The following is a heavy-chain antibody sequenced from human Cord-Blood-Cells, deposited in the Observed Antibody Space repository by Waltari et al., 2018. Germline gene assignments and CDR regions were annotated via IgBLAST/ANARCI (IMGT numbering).Heavy chain of an antibody. CDR1: GFTVSSNY. Sequence: EVQLVESGGGLIQPGGSLRLSCAASGFTVSSNYMSWVRQAPGKGREWVSVIYSGVITYYAESVKSRFTISRDNAKNTLYLQMNSLRAEDTAVYYCARDRGSGWYYYYMDVWGKGTTVTVSS. D-gene: IGHD6-19*01. CDR3: ARDRGSGWYYYYMDV. J-gene: IGHJ6*03. V-gene: IGHV3-53*01. CDR2: IYSGVIT.